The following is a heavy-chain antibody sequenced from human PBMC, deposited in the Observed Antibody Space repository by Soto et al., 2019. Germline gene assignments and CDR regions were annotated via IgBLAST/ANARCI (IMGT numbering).Heavy chain of an antibody. CDR3: AYRVTYKTYWDLGYCDP. V-gene: IGHV2-5*02. J-gene: IGHJ5*02. CDR1: GFSLTTSGVG. Sequence: QITLKESGPTLVEPTETLTLTCSFSGFSLTTSGVGVGWLRQSPGKALECLGIIYWDDDKRYNPSLKNRLTISKDTSKNQVVLSMTYMEPVDTATYFCAYRVTYKTYWDLGYCDPWGQGTLVTVS. D-gene: IGHD1-7*01. CDR2: IYWDDDK.